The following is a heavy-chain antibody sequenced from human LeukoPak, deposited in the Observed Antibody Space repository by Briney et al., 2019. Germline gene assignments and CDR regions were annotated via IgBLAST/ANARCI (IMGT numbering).Heavy chain of an antibody. D-gene: IGHD1-26*01. CDR2: INPNSGGT. CDR3: ARGIVGATTGD. CDR1: GYIFTNHY. Sequence: ASVKVSCKASGYIFTNHYVHWVRQAPGQGLEWMGWINPNSGGTNYAQKFQGRVTMTRDTSISTAYMELSRLRSDDTAVYYCARGIVGATTGDWGQGTLVTVSS. V-gene: IGHV1-2*02. J-gene: IGHJ4*02.